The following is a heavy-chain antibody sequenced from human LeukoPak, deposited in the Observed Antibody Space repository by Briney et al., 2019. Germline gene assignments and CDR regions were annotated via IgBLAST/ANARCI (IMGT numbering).Heavy chain of an antibody. V-gene: IGHV4-59*01. CDR3: ARHSSVWYYFDY. CDR1: GGSISNYY. D-gene: IGHD6-19*01. Sequence: SGTLSLTCTVSGGSISNYYWSWIRQPPGKGLEWIGYIYYSGSTNYNPSLKSRVTISVDTSKNQFSLKLSSVTAADTAVYYCARHSSVWYYFDYWGQGTLVTVSS. CDR2: IYYSGST. J-gene: IGHJ4*02.